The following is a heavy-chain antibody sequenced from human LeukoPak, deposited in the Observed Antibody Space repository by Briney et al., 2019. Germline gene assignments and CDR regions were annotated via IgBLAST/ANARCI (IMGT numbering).Heavy chain of an antibody. CDR2: IRQDGDTK. Sequence: GGSLRLSCAASGFPFNAYWMTWVRQAPGKGLEWVANIRQDGDTKYYVDSVKSRFTISRDNAMNSLYLQMNSLRAEDTAIYYCARSLPYGTTWYGRSDFWGQGTLVTVSS. V-gene: IGHV3-7*03. D-gene: IGHD6-13*01. CDR3: ARSLPYGTTWYGRSDF. J-gene: IGHJ4*02. CDR1: GFPFNAYW.